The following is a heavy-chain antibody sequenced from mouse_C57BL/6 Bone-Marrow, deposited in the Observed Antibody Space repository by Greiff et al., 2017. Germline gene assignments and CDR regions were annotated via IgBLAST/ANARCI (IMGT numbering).Heavy chain of an antibody. V-gene: IGHV1-76*01. D-gene: IGHD4-1*01. CDR1: GYTFTDYY. CDR3: ARRGGTDAMDY. CDR2: LYPGSGNT. J-gene: IGHJ4*01. Sequence: VQLQQSGAELVRPGASVKLSCKASGYTFTDYYINWVKQRPGQGLEWIARLYPGSGNTYYNEKFKGKAKLTAEKSSSTAYMQLSSLTSEDSAVYFCARRGGTDAMDYWGQGTSVTVSS.